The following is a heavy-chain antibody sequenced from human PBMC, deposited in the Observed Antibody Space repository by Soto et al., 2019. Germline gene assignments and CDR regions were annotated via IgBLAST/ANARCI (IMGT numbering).Heavy chain of an antibody. CDR1: GFTFSSYS. J-gene: IGHJ3*01. D-gene: IGHD2-2*01. CDR2: ISDSGRSI. CDR3: AREAYCTDTNCSVSIDDAFDV. V-gene: IGHV3-48*04. Sequence: GGSLRLSCSASGFTFSSYSMNWVRQAPGKGLEWVSYISDSGRSIYYADSLKGRFTISRDNAKSSLYLQMNSLRVEDTAVYYCAREAYCTDTNCSVSIDDAFDVWGQGTLVTVSS.